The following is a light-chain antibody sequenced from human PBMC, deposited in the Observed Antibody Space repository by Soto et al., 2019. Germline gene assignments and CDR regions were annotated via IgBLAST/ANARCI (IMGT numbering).Light chain of an antibody. Sequence: EIVLTQSPGTLSLSPGERATLSCRASQSVSSSYLAWYQQKPGQAPRLLIYGASGRATGIPDRFSGSGSGTDFTLTISRLEPEEFAVYYCQQYGSSPPTFGQGTKVEIK. V-gene: IGKV3-20*01. CDR1: QSVSSSY. J-gene: IGKJ1*01. CDR2: GAS. CDR3: QQYGSSPPT.